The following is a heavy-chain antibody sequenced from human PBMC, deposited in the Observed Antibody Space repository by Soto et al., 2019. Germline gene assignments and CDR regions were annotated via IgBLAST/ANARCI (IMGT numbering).Heavy chain of an antibody. CDR3: ARDDYDSSGPLAFDI. D-gene: IGHD3-22*01. Sequence: PXGSLVLSCAASGFTFSSYAMSGVRQAPGKGLEWVSSISSSSSYIYYADSVKGRFTISRDNAKNSLYLQMNSLRAEDTAVYYCARDDYDSSGPLAFDIWGQGTMVTVSS. CDR1: GFTFSSYA. CDR2: ISSSSSYI. V-gene: IGHV3-21*01. J-gene: IGHJ3*02.